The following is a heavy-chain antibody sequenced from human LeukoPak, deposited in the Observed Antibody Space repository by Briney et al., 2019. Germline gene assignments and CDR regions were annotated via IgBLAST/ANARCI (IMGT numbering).Heavy chain of an antibody. D-gene: IGHD4-17*01. CDR3: ARAAYDYGDPILHFDY. J-gene: IGHJ4*02. CDR1: GGTFSSYA. CDR2: IIPIFGIA. V-gene: IGHV1-69*04. Sequence: SVKVSCKASGGTFSSYAISWVRQAPGQGLEWMGRIIPIFGIANYAQKFQGRVTITADKSTSTAYMELSSLRSEDTAVYYCARAAYDYGDPILHFDYWGQGTLVTVSS.